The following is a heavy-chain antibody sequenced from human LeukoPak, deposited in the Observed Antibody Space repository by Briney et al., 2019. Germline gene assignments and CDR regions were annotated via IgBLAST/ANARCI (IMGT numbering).Heavy chain of an antibody. CDR2: INHSGST. CDR1: GGSFSGYY. Sequence: PSETLSLTCAVYGGSFSGYYWSWIRQPPGKGLEWIGEINHSGSTNYNPSLKSRVTISVDTSKNQFSLKLSSVTAADTAVYYCASWELLRLVFDIWGQGKMVTVFS. V-gene: IGHV4-34*01. J-gene: IGHJ3*02. D-gene: IGHD1-26*01. CDR3: ASWELLRLVFDI.